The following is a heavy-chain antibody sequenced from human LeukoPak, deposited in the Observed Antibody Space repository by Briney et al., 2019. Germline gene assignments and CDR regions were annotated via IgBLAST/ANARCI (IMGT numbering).Heavy chain of an antibody. J-gene: IGHJ4*02. CDR2: ISGSGGTT. Sequence: QPGGSLRLSCAASGFTFSSYVMSWVRQAPGKGLDWVSVISGSGGTTYYADSVKGRFTISRDNSKNTLYLQMNSLRAEDTAVYYCARGGAAMAYYWGQGTLVTVSS. V-gene: IGHV3-23*01. CDR3: ARGGAAMAYY. D-gene: IGHD5-18*01. CDR1: GFTFSSYV.